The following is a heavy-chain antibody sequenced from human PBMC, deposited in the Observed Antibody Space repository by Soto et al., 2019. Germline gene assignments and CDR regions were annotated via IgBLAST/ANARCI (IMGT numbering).Heavy chain of an antibody. CDR2: INPADSDI. Sequence: PGESLKISCQGSGYSFTSNWIGWVRQMPGKGLEWMGIINPADSDIKYSPSFQGQVTISADKSIGTAYLQMNSLRAEDTAVYYCAREESGYDFPDYYYYGMDVWGQGTTVTVSS. CDR1: GYSFTSNW. J-gene: IGHJ6*02. D-gene: IGHD5-12*01. CDR3: AREESGYDFPDYYYYGMDV. V-gene: IGHV5-51*01.